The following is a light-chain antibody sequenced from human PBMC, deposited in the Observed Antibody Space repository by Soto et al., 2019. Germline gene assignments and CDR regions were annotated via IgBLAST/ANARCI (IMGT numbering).Light chain of an antibody. Sequence: IQLTQTPSSLSASVGDRVTITCRASQGISSFLAWYQQKPGKAPKLLIYAASSLQSGVPSRFSGSGFGTDFTLTITCLQPEDFATYYCQQVESYPSTFGGGTKVEMK. CDR1: QGISSF. V-gene: IGKV1-9*01. CDR2: AAS. CDR3: QQVESYPST. J-gene: IGKJ4*01.